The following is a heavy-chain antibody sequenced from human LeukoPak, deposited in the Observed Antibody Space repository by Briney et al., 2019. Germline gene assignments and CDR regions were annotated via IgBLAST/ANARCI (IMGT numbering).Heavy chain of an antibody. J-gene: IGHJ4*02. CDR1: GFTFSNAW. CDR2: IKSKTDGGTT. D-gene: IGHD6-19*01. CDR3: TTDLDSAAVAGTDIGY. V-gene: IGHV3-15*01. Sequence: PGGSLRLSCAASGFTFSNAWMSWVRQAPGKGLEWVGRIKSKTDGGTTDYAAPVKGRFTISRDDSKNTLYLQMNSLKTEDTAVYYCTTDLDSAAVAGTDIGYWGQGTLVTVSS.